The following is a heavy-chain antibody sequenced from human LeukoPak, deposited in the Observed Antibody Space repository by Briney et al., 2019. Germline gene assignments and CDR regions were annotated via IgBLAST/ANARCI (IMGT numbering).Heavy chain of an antibody. D-gene: IGHD2-2*01. J-gene: IGHJ3*02. CDR3: ARDLGYCSSTSCYRGAFDI. Sequence: ASVKVSCKASGYTFTSYGISWVRQAPGQGVEWMGWISAYNGNTNYAQKLQGRVTMTTDTSTSTAYMELRSLRSDDTAVYYCARDLGYCSSTSCYRGAFDIWGQGTMVTVSS. CDR2: ISAYNGNT. CDR1: GYTFTSYG. V-gene: IGHV1-18*01.